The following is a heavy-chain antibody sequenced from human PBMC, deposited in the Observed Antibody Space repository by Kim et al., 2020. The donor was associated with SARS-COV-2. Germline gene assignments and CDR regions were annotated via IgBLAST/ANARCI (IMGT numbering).Heavy chain of an antibody. D-gene: IGHD3-9*01. CDR1: GFSFSTYW. V-gene: IGHV3-74*03. CDR2: VDPYGVLT. Sequence: GGSLRLSSAASGFSFSTYWMHWVRQAPGKGLVWVSRVDPYGVLTTCADSVKGRFTISRDNAKNTLYLQMNSLRVEDTAVYYCASSEPIIFGTLKFDPWGRGTLVTVSS. J-gene: IGHJ5*02. CDR3: ASSEPIIFGTLKFDP.